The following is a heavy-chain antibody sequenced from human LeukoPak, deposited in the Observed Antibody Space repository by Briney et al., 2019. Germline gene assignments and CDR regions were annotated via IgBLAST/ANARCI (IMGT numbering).Heavy chain of an antibody. V-gene: IGHV1-8*01. D-gene: IGHD6-13*01. J-gene: IGHJ4*02. CDR1: GYTFTNYE. CDR3: ARGRYSKSWYFLDY. Sequence: ASVKVSCKASGYTFTNYEINWVRQATGQGLEWMGWMNPNSGNTDYAQKFQGRVTMSRNTSITTAYMELSSLRSDDTAVYYCARGRYSKSWYFLDYWGQGTLVTVSS. CDR2: MNPNSGNT.